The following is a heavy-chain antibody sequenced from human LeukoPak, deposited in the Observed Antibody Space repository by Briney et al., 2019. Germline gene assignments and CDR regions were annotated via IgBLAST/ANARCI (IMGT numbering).Heavy chain of an antibody. V-gene: IGHV4-34*01. CDR2: IYYGGST. CDR3: ARQRGKMRYFDFVALDY. D-gene: IGHD3-9*01. Sequence: KPSETLSLTCAVYGGSFSGYYWSWIRQPPGKGLEWIGTIYYGGSTYYNPSLKSRVTISIDTSNNQFFLKLNSVTAADTAVYYCARQRGKMRYFDFVALDYWGQGTLVTVSS. CDR1: GGSFSGYY. J-gene: IGHJ4*02.